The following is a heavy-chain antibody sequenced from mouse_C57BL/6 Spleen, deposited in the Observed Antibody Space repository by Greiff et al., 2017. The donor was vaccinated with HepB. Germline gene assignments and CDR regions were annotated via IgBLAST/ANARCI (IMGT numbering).Heavy chain of an antibody. CDR1: GYTFTSYW. J-gene: IGHJ4*01. D-gene: IGHD1-1*01. CDR3: ARPYYYGSSRAMDY. CDR2: IDPNSGGT. Sequence: QVQLQQPGAELVKPGASVKLSCKASGYTFTSYWMHWVKQRPGRGFEWIGRIDPNSGGTKYNEKFKSKATLTVDKPASTAYMQLSSLTSEDSAVYYCARPYYYGSSRAMDYWGQGTSVTVSS. V-gene: IGHV1-72*01.